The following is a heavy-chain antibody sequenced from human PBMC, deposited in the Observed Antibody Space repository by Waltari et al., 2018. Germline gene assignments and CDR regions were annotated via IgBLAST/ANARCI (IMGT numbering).Heavy chain of an antibody. CDR2: IYTSGST. CDR1: GGSVSRGSDY. J-gene: IGHJ4*02. V-gene: IGHV4-61*09. D-gene: IGHD6-19*01. CDR3: ARSPTGWGYFDH. Sequence: QVQLQESGPGLVKPSQTLSLTCTVSGGSVSRGSDYWSWIRQHAGKGLEWVGHIYTSGSTTYNPSLKSRVTISRDTSKNQFYLELRSMTAADTAVYYCARSPTGWGYFDHWGQATLVTVSS.